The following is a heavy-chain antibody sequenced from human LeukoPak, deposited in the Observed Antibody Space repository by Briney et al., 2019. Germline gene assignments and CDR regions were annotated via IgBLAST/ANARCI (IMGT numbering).Heavy chain of an antibody. CDR3: ATGPPDIVVVPAAIRDNWFDP. CDR2: IIPILGIA. V-gene: IGHV1-69*04. Sequence: SVKVSCKASGGTFSSYAISWVRQAPGQGLEWMGRIIPILGIANYAQKFQGRVTITADKSTSTAYMELSSLRSEDTTVYYCATGPPDIVVVPAAIRDNWFDPWGQGTLVTVSS. D-gene: IGHD2-2*02. J-gene: IGHJ5*02. CDR1: GGTFSSYA.